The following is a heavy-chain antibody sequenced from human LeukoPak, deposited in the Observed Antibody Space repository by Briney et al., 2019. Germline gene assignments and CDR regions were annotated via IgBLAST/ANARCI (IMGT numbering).Heavy chain of an antibody. CDR3: ARHVTRDMSYYDFWSGYYTSPAFDI. V-gene: IGHV4-39*01. CDR2: IYYSGST. D-gene: IGHD3-3*01. Sequence: SETLSLTCTDSGGSISSSSYYWGWIRQPPGKGLEWIGSIYYSGSTYYNPSLKSRVTISVDTSKNQFSLKLSSVTAADTAVYYCARHVTRDMSYYDFWSGYYTSPAFDIWGQGTMVTVSS. CDR1: GGSISSSSYY. J-gene: IGHJ3*02.